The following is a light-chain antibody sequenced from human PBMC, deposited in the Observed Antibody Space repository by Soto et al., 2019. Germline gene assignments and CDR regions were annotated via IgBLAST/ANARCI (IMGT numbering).Light chain of an antibody. J-gene: IGKJ4*01. CDR2: GAS. CDR3: QQYVNSLT. CDR1: QSISSSY. Sequence: EIVLTQSPGTLSLSPGERGTLSCRASQSISSSYLAWYQQKPGQAPRLLIYGASTRATGIPDRFSGSGSGTDFTLTLSRLEPEDFAVYYCQQYVNSLTFGGGTKVQIK. V-gene: IGKV3-20*01.